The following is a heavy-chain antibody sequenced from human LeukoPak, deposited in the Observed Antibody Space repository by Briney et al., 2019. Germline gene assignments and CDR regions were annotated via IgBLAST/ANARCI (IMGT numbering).Heavy chain of an antibody. Sequence: PSETLSLTCTVSGGSISSSSYYWGWIRQPPGKGLEWIGSIYYSGSTYYNPSLKSRVTISVDTSKNQFSLKLSSVTAADTAVYYCGAQEDSSGYFYWGQGTLVTVSS. CDR1: GGSISSSSYY. J-gene: IGHJ4*02. D-gene: IGHD3-22*01. CDR3: GAQEDSSGYFY. V-gene: IGHV4-39*07. CDR2: IYYSGST.